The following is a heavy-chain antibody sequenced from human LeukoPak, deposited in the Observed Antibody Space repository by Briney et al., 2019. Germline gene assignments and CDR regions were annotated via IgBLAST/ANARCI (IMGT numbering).Heavy chain of an antibody. Sequence: TSETLSLXCAVSGYSISSGYYWGWIRQPPGRGLEWIGTISHSGSTYYNPSLKSRVTISIDTSKNQFSLKLYSVTAADTAVFYCARRVYPYYFDYWGQGTLVTVSS. V-gene: IGHV4-38-2*01. CDR2: ISHSGST. CDR3: ARRVYPYYFDY. J-gene: IGHJ4*02. CDR1: GYSISSGYY. D-gene: IGHD5/OR15-5a*01.